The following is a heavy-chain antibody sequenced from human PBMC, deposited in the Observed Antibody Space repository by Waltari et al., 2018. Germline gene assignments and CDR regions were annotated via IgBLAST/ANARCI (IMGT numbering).Heavy chain of an antibody. J-gene: IGHJ6*02. CDR2: IDYSGST. CDR3: ARLTRGPWYSSSGGYYYGMDV. Sequence: QVQLQESGPGLVKPSETLSLTCTVSGVSICGDRYFWSLTRPPPGAGLEWIGYIDYSGSTNYNPSLKSRVTISVDTSKNQFSLKLSSVIAADTAVYYCARLTRGPWYSSSGGYYYGMDVWGQGTTVTVSS. CDR1: GVSICGDRYF. V-gene: IGHV4-61*01. D-gene: IGHD6-6*01.